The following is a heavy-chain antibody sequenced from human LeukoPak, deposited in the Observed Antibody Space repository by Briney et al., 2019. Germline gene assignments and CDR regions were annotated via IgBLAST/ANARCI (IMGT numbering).Heavy chain of an antibody. V-gene: IGHV3-23*01. CDR1: GFTFSSYA. CDR3: AKGGSYGYFFDY. D-gene: IGHD5-18*01. CDR2: ISGSGGST. Sequence: PGGSLRLSCAASGFTFSSYAMSWVRQAPGKGLEWVSAISGSGGSTYYADSVKGRFTISRDNSKNTLCLQMNSLRAEDTAVYYCAKGGSYGYFFDYWGQGTLVTVSS. J-gene: IGHJ4*02.